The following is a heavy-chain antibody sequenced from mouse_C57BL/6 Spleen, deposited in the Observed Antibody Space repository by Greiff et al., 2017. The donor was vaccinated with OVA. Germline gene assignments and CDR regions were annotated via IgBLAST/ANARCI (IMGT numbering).Heavy chain of an antibody. CDR3: ARQLKLDDAMDY. D-gene: IGHD3-2*02. CDR1: GYAFSSSW. CDR2: IYPGDGDT. V-gene: IGHV1-82*01. J-gene: IGHJ4*01. Sequence: VQLQQSGPELVKPGASVKISCKASGYAFSSSWMNWVKQRPGKGLEWIGRIYPGDGDTNYNGKFKGKATLTADKSSSTAYMQLSSLTSEDSAVYFCARQLKLDDAMDYWGQGTSVTVSS.